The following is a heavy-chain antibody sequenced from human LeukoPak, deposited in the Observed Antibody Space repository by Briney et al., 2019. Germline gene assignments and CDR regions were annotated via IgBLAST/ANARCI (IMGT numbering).Heavy chain of an antibody. D-gene: IGHD5-18*01. V-gene: IGHV3-64D*09. CDR2: ISDNGGST. Sequence: GGAPGLSCSASRFTFRSYPMHWGRPAPGKGLEYFLAISDNGGSTYYADSVKGRFTISRDNSMNTLYLQMSSLRPEDTAVYYCVCPESGYSHGYGYWGQGTLVTVSS. J-gene: IGHJ4*02. CDR1: RFTFRSYP. CDR3: VCPESGYSHGYGY.